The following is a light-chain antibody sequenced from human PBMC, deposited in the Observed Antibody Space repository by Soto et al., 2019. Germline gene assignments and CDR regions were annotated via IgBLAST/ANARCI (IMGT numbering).Light chain of an antibody. CDR1: GSSIGTNT. Sequence: QSVLTQPPSASGTPGQRVSISCSGSGSSIGTNTVNWYRQLPGTAPKLLIYGNNQRPSGVPDRFSGSKSGTSASLAISGLQSEDEADYYCAALDGILNNVLFGGGTKLTVL. J-gene: IGLJ2*01. V-gene: IGLV1-44*01. CDR2: GNN. CDR3: AALDGILNNVL.